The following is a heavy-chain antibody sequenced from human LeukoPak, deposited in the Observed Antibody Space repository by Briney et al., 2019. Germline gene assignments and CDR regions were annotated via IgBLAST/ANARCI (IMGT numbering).Heavy chain of an antibody. D-gene: IGHD3-9*01. CDR3: ARGTLDYDVVTGIHYYYMDV. V-gene: IGHV1-8*01. CDR1: GYPFTSYE. J-gene: IGHJ6*03. Sequence: ASVKVSCKASGYPFTSYEINRVRQATGEGLEWMGWMKPDSGNSAYAQKFRGRVTLSSNSSINTAYMEVSSLGSDDTAVYFCARGTLDYDVVTGIHYYYMDVWGTGTTVTVSS. CDR2: MKPDSGNS.